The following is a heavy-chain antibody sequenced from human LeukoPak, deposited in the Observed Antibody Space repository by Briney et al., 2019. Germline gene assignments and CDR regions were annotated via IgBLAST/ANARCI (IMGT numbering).Heavy chain of an antibody. D-gene: IGHD3-3*01. V-gene: IGHV3-23*01. CDR3: AKDGGYDFWSGTGGFGY. CDR2: ISGSGGST. CDR1: GFTFSSYA. J-gene: IGHJ4*02. Sequence: GGSLRLSCAASGFTFSSYAMSWVRQAPGKGLEWVSAISGSGGSTYYADSVKGRFTISRDNSKNTLYLQMNSLRAEDTAVYCCAKDGGYDFWSGTGGFGYWGQGTLVTVSS.